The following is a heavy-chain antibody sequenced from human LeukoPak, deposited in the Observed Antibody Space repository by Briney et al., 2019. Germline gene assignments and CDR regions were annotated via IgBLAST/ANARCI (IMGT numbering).Heavy chain of an antibody. J-gene: IGHJ5*02. D-gene: IGHD2-2*01. Sequence: SETLSLTCTVSGGSISSSSHYWGWIRQPPGKGLEWIGSIIHSGSTYYNPSLMSRVNISVDTSKNQFSLKLSSVTAADTAVYYCASRVMAYCRGTDCLNWLDPWGQGTLVTVSS. CDR3: ASRVMAYCRGTDCLNWLDP. CDR2: IIHSGST. CDR1: GGSISSSSHY. V-gene: IGHV4-39*01.